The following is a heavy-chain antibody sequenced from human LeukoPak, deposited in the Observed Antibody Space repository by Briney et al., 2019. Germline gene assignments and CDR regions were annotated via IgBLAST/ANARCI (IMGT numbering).Heavy chain of an antibody. V-gene: IGHV3-48*03. CDR1: GFTFSSYE. Sequence: GGSLRLPCAASGFTFSSYEMNWVRQAPGKGLEWVSYISSSGSTIYYADSVKGRFTISRDNAKNSLYLQMNSLRAEDTAVYYCARDGNRAVGAFDIWGQGTMVTVSS. J-gene: IGHJ3*02. CDR2: ISSSGSTI. CDR3: ARDGNRAVGAFDI. D-gene: IGHD1/OR15-1a*01.